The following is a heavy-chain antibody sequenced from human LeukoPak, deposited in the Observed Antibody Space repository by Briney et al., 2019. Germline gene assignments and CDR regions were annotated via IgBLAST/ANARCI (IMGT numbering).Heavy chain of an antibody. CDR3: ARVRGGDIAAASEY. V-gene: IGHV1-2*04. J-gene: IGHJ4*02. D-gene: IGHD6-13*01. CDR2: INPNSGGT. CDR1: GYTFTGYY. Sequence: ASVKVSCKASGYTFTGYYMHWVRQAPGQGLEGMGWINPNSGGTNYAQKFQGWVTMTRDTSISTAYMALSSLRSEDTAVYYCARVRGGDIAAASEYWGQGTLVTVSS.